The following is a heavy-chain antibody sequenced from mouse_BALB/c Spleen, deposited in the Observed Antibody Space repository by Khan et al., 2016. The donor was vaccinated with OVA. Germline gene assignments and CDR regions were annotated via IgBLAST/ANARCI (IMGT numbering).Heavy chain of an antibody. J-gene: IGHJ2*02. CDR2: ISYSGNT. V-gene: IGHV3-2*02. CDR1: GYSITSDYA. CDR3: ARVYGGDFDY. Sequence: EVQLVESGPGLVKPSQSLSLTCTVTGYSITSDYAWNWIRQFPGNKLEWMGFISYSGNTKYNPSHKSRFSITRDTSKNQFYRQLNSGTTEDTATYYCARVYGGDFDYWGQGTSLTVSS. D-gene: IGHD1-1*01.